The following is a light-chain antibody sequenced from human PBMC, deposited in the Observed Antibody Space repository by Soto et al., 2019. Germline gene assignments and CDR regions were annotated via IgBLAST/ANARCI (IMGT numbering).Light chain of an antibody. J-gene: IGLJ2*01. CDR3: AAWDDSLSGVV. Sequence: QSVLTQPPSASGTPGQRVTISCSGSSSNFGSNYVYWYQQLPGTAPKLLIYRNNQRPSGVPDRFSGSKSGTSASLAISGLPSEDEADYYCAAWDDSLSGVVFGGGTKLTVL. CDR1: SSNFGSNY. CDR2: RNN. V-gene: IGLV1-47*01.